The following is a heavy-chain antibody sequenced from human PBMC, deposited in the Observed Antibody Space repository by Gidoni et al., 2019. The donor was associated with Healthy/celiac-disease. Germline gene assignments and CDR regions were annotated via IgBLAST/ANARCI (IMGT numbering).Heavy chain of an antibody. J-gene: IGHJ6*02. CDR2: ISGSGGST. V-gene: IGHV3-23*01. Sequence: EVQLLESGGGLVQPGGSLRLSCAASGFTFSSYAMSWVRQAPGKGLEWVSAISGSGGSTYYADSVKGRFTISRDNSKNTLYLQMNSLRAEDTAVYYCAKAPSYSSGWYHGYYYGMDVWGQGTTVTVSS. CDR3: AKAPSYSSGWYHGYYYGMDV. D-gene: IGHD6-19*01. CDR1: GFTFSSYA.